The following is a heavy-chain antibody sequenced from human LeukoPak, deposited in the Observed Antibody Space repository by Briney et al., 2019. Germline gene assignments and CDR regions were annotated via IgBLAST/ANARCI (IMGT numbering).Heavy chain of an antibody. CDR3: AREWPSGGNYYYGMDV. Sequence: SETLSLTCTVSGGSISSYYWSWIRQPPGKGLEWIGYIYYSGSTNYNPSLKSRVTISVDTSKNQFSLKLSSVTAADTAVYYCAREWPSGGNYYYGMDVWGQGTTVTVSS. CDR2: IYYSGST. CDR1: GGSISSYY. J-gene: IGHJ6*02. D-gene: IGHD2-15*01. V-gene: IGHV4-59*01.